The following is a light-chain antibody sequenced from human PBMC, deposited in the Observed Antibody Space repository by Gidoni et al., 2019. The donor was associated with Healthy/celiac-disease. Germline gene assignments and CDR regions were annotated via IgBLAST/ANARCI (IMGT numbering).Light chain of an antibody. CDR3: QQYGSSPPGLT. CDR1: QSVSSRY. J-gene: IGKJ4*01. V-gene: IGKV3-20*01. CDR2: GAS. Sequence: IVLTQSPGTLSLSPGERATLSCRASQSVSSRYLVWYQQKPGQAPRLLIYGASSRATGIPDRFSGSGSGTDFTLTISRLEPEDFAVYYCQQYGSSPPGLTFGGGTKVEIK.